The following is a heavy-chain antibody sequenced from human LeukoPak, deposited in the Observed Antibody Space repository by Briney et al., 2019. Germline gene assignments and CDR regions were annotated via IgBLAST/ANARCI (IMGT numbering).Heavy chain of an antibody. D-gene: IGHD5-12*01. CDR2: IKSKTDGGTT. J-gene: IGHJ4*02. CDR1: GFTFSNAW. V-gene: IGHV3-15*01. Sequence: GGSLRLSCAASGFTFSNAWMSWVRQAPGKGLEWVGRIKSKTDGGTTDYAAPVKGRFTISRDDSKNTLYLQMNSLKTEDTAVYYCTTEVGLSNSGYEEYRDYWGQGTLATVSS. CDR3: TTEVGLSNSGYEEYRDY.